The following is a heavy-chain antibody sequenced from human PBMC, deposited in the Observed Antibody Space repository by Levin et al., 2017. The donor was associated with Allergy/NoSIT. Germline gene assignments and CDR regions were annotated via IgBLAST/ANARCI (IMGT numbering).Heavy chain of an antibody. CDR3: AKDPSSWWFDY. CDR1: GFTFSSYA. Sequence: SLRLSCAASGFTFSSYAMSWVRQAPGKGLEWFLPFLFFFFIPSSSSSVKGRFTISRDNSQNTLYLQMNYLRAEDTAVYYCAKDPSSWWFDYWGQGTLVTVSS. D-gene: IGHD6-13*01. J-gene: IGHJ4*02. V-gene: IGHV3-23*01. CDR2: FLFFFFIP.